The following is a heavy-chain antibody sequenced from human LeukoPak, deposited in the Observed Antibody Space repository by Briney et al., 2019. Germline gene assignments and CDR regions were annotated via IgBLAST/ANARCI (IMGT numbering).Heavy chain of an antibody. CDR1: GFSLSTSGVG. Sequence: SGPTLVKPTQTLTLTCTFSGFSLSTSGVGVGWIRQPPGKALEWLALIYWDDDKRYSPSLKSRLTITKDTSKNQVVLTMTNMDPVDTATYYCARNGIVGDTRWFDPWGQGTLVTVSS. J-gene: IGHJ5*02. D-gene: IGHD1-26*01. V-gene: IGHV2-5*02. CDR2: IYWDDDK. CDR3: ARNGIVGDTRWFDP.